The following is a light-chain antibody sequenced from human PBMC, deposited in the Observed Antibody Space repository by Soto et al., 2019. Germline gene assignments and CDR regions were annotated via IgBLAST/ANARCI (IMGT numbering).Light chain of an antibody. CDR1: QSISSY. CDR3: QQSHTTPLT. V-gene: IGKV1-39*01. Sequence: DIQMTQSPSSLSASVGDRVTITCRASQSISSYLNWYQQKPGQAPNLLIYAASSLQSGVPSRFSGSRSGTDFALTINSLQPEDFAVYYCQQSHTTPLTFGGGTKVEIK. CDR2: AAS. J-gene: IGKJ4*01.